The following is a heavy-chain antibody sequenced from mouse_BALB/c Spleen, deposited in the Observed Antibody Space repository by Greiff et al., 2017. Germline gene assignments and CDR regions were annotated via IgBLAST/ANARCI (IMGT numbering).Heavy chain of an antibody. Sequence: QVQLQQSGPGLVAPSQSLSITCTVSGFSLTSYGVHWVRQPPGKGLEWLGVIWAGGSTNYNSALMSRLSISKDNSKSQVFLKMNSLQTDDTAMYYCARDEDYYGSSTYAMDYWGQGTSVTVSS. CDR1: GFSLTSYG. CDR3: ARDEDYYGSSTYAMDY. D-gene: IGHD1-1*01. V-gene: IGHV2-9*02. CDR2: IWAGGST. J-gene: IGHJ4*01.